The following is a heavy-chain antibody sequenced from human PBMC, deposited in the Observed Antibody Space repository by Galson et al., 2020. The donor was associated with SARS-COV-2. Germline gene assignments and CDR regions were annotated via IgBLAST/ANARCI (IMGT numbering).Heavy chain of an antibody. CDR2: INHNGTNT. CDR3: AGRRKAAAMCTDDAFDI. J-gene: IGHJ3*02. D-gene: IGHD2-2*01. CDR1: GFTFTNYG. V-gene: IGHV3-30*02. Sequence: GGSLRLSCSASGFTFTNYGMHWVRQAPGKGLEWVAFINHNGTNTYYADSVKGRFTISRDNSKNTLFVQMNSLRAEDTAVYYCAGRRKAAAMCTDDAFDIWGQGTMVAVSS.